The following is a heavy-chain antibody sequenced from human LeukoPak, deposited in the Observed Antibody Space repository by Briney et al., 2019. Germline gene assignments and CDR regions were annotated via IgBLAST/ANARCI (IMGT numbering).Heavy chain of an antibody. CDR1: GFTFSSYS. CDR2: IYSGGST. Sequence: GGSLRLSCAASGFTFSSYSMNWVRQAPGKGLEWVSVIYSGGSTYYADSVKGRFTISRDNSKNTLYLQMNSLRAEDTAVYYCARDHWYSGGWYADYWGQGTLVTVSS. V-gene: IGHV3-66*01. D-gene: IGHD6-19*01. J-gene: IGHJ4*02. CDR3: ARDHWYSGGWYADY.